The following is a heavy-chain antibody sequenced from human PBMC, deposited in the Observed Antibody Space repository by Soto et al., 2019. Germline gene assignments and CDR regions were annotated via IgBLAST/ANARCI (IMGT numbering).Heavy chain of an antibody. V-gene: IGHV4-59*08. D-gene: IGHD3-10*01. J-gene: IGHJ6*02. CDR2: IQYNGYS. CDR1: GGSITNYY. Sequence: QVQLQESGPGLVKPSETLSLTCTVSGGSITNYYCSWFRQPPGKGLEWIGYIQYNGYSAYNLSLKSRVTMSMDTSKTQFSLMLESVTATDTAVYYCARHGFGSLHGLVDVWGHGTTVIGSS. CDR3: ARHGFGSLHGLVDV.